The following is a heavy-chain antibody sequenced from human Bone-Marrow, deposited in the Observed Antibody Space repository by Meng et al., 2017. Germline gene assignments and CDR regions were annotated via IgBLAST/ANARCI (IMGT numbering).Heavy chain of an antibody. CDR2: ISGSTGVT. CDR1: GFTLSNFD. J-gene: IGHJ4*02. Sequence: ESLKISCAASGFTLSNFDMNWVRLAPGKGLEWVSFISGSTGVTYSADSVKGRFTISRDNSKNTLYLQMDNVRDEDTAVYYCARDKFDSWGQGTLVTVSS. V-gene: IGHV3-23*01. CDR3: ARDKFDS.